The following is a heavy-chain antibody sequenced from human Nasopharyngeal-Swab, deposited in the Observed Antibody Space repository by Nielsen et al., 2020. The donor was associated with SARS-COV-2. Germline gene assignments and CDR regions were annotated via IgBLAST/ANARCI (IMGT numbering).Heavy chain of an antibody. D-gene: IGHD2-21*02. CDR3: ARCSAVTAGYYGMDV. J-gene: IGHJ6*02. CDR1: GYTFTSYY. Sequence: ASVKVSCKASGYTFTSYYMHWVRQAPGQGLEWMGIINPSGGSTSYVQKFQGRVTMTRDTSTSTVYMELSSLRSEDTAVYYCARCSAVTAGYYGMDVWGQGTTVTVSS. V-gene: IGHV1-46*01. CDR2: INPSGGST.